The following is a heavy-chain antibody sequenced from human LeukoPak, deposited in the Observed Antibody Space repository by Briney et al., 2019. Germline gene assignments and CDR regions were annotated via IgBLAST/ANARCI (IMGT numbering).Heavy chain of an antibody. CDR2: INPNSGGT. CDR1: GYTFTGYY. V-gene: IGHV1-2*06. J-gene: IGHJ4*02. CDR3: ARGAPYYDFWSGYSPDY. D-gene: IGHD3-3*01. Sequence: ASVKVSCKASGYTFTGYYMHWVRQAPGQGLEWMGRINPNSGGTNYAQKFQGRVTMTRDTSISTAYMELSRLRSDDTAVYYCARGAPYYDFWSGYSPDYWGQGTLVTVSS.